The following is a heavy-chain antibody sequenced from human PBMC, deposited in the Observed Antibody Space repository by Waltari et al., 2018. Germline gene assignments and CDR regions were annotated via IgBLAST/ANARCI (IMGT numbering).Heavy chain of an antibody. CDR3: ARHLDITANGVCPDCFDS. CDR1: GGTFSIYP. J-gene: IGHJ4*02. V-gene: IGHV1-69*01. CDR2: IIPNFCTT. D-gene: IGHD2-8*01. Sequence: QVQLVQSGAEVKKPGSSVKVSCKASGGTFSIYPITWVRQAPGQGLECMGGIIPNFCTTNYAPNVQGRLTISADESTGTTYMELRSLRSEDTAVYYCARHLDITANGVCPDCFDSWGQGTLVTVSS.